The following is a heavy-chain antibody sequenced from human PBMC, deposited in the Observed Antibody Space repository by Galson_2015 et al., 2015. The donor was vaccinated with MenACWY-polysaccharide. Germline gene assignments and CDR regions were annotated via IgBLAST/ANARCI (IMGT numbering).Heavy chain of an antibody. D-gene: IGHD6-13*01. J-gene: IGHJ4*02. V-gene: IGHV3-23*01. CDR3: ARDGVAAGIYFDF. CDR1: GFTFSNYA. CDR2: ISDNSGTT. Sequence: SLRLSCAASGFTFSNYAMSWVRLAPGKGLEWVSTISDNSGTTYYADSVKGRFTISRDNTKNSLYLQMNSLRAEDTAVYYCARDGVAAGIYFDFWGRGTLVTVSS.